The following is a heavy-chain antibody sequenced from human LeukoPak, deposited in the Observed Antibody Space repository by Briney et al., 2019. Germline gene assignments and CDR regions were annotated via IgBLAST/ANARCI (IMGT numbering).Heavy chain of an antibody. CDR3: ARVDYYDSSGYYGNWFDP. V-gene: IGHV4-59*01. D-gene: IGHD3-22*01. Sequence: PSETRSLTCTVSGGSISSYYWSWIRQPPGKGRGGIGIIYYSGSTNYTPSLKSRVTISGDTSKNQFSLKLSSMTAADTAVYYCARVDYYDSSGYYGNWFDPWGQGTLVTVSS. CDR1: GGSISSYY. J-gene: IGHJ5*02. CDR2: IYYSGST.